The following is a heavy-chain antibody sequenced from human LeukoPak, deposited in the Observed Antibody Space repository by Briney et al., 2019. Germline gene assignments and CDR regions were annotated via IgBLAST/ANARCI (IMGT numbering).Heavy chain of an antibody. V-gene: IGHV3-7*05. J-gene: IGHJ4*02. CDR2: IKQDGSEI. D-gene: IGHD6-13*01. Sequence: GGSLRLSCAASGFTFSRFWMSWVRQAPGKGLEWVANIKQDGSEIYYVDSVKGRFTISRDNAKNSLYLQMNSLRAEDTAVYYCARDSPAAAGRGPFDYWGQGTLVTVSS. CDR1: GFTFSRFW. CDR3: ARDSPAAAGRGPFDY.